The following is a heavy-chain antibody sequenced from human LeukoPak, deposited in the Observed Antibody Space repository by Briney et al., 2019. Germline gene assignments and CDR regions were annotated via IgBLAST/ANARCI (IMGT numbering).Heavy chain of an antibody. Sequence: ASVKVSCMASGYTFTSYGISWVRQAPGQGLEWMGWISAYNGNTNYAQKLQGRVTMTTDTSTSTAYMELRSLRSDDTAVYYCARDRYLEYSSSFDYWGQGTLVTVSS. CDR3: ARDRYLEYSSSFDY. CDR2: ISAYNGNT. V-gene: IGHV1-18*01. CDR1: GYTFTSYG. D-gene: IGHD6-6*01. J-gene: IGHJ4*02.